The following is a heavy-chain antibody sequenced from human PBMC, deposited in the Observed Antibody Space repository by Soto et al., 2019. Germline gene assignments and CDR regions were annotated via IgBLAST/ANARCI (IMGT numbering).Heavy chain of an antibody. J-gene: IGHJ4*02. V-gene: IGHV3-66*01. CDR3: AREYYDILALDS. D-gene: IGHD3-9*01. CDR2: IYRGGTT. Sequence: GGSLRLSCAASGFTVSSNYMNWVRQAPGKGLEWVSVIYRGGTTYYADSVKGRFTISRDNSKNTLYLQMNSLRAEDTAVYYCAREYYDILALDSWGPGTLVTVSS. CDR1: GFTVSSNY.